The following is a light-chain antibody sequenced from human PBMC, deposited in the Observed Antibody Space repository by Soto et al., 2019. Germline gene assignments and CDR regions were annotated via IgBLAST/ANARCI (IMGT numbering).Light chain of an antibody. V-gene: IGKV1-39*01. CDR1: QSISSY. Sequence: DIQMTQSPSSLSASVGDRVTITCRASQSISSYLNWYQQKPGKVPKLLIYAASSLQSGVPSRFSGSGSGTDFTLTINSLQPEDFATYYCQQSYSTPRTVGQGTKVDSK. CDR3: QQSYSTPRT. J-gene: IGKJ1*01. CDR2: AAS.